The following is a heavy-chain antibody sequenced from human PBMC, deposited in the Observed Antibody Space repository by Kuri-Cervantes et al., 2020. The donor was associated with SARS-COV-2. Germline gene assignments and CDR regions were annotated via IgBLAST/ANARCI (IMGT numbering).Heavy chain of an antibody. CDR1: GGSISSSSYY. CDR3: AKSRGYSYGYQTRYYYYMDV. Sequence: SETLSLTCTVSGGSISSSSYYWGWIRQPPEKGLEWIGSIYYSGSTYYNPSLKSRVTISVDTSKNQFSLKLSSVTAADTAVYYCAKSRGYSYGYQTRYYYYMDVWGKGTTVTVSS. CDR2: IYYSGST. D-gene: IGHD5-18*01. V-gene: IGHV4-39*01. J-gene: IGHJ6*03.